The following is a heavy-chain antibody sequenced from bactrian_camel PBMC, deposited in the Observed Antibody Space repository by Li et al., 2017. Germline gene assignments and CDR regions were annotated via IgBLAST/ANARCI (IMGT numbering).Heavy chain of an antibody. J-gene: IGHJ7*01. V-gene: IGHV3S9*01. D-gene: IGHD4*01. Sequence: QVQLVESGGGSVQAGGSLRLSCAASGYTAKTCIWDWYRQFQGKGRELVSSLYANGGTYYHDSVKGRFTFAQANVENTNAVTLEMNSLKSEDTALYYCATDPTGYSEYVLSSGYGVDYWGKGTQVTVS. CDR2: LYANGGT. CDR1: GYTAKTCI.